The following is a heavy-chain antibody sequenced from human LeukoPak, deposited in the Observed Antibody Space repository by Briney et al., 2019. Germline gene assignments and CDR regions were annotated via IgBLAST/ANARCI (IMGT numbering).Heavy chain of an antibody. CDR2: IWYDGGNR. Sequence: GGSLRLSCAASGFTFNSYGMYWVRQAPGKGLEWVALIWYDGGNRYCADSVKGRFTISRDNSKNTLYLQMNSLRAEDTAVYYCAKESGVVTATTYYYYGMDVWGQGTTVTVSS. D-gene: IGHD2-21*02. CDR1: GFTFNSYG. V-gene: IGHV3-33*06. CDR3: AKESGVVTATTYYYYGMDV. J-gene: IGHJ6*02.